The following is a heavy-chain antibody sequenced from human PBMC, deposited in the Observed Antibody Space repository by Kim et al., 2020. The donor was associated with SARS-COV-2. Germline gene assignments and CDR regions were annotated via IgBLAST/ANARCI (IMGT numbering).Heavy chain of an antibody. J-gene: IGHJ4*02. V-gene: IGHV3-33*01. Sequence: GGSLRLSCAASGFTFSSYGMHWVRQAPGKGLEWVAVIWYDGSNKYYADSVKGRFTISRDNSKNTLYLQMNSLRAEDTAVYYCARDREVRQLVLTEDGDWYDWGQGTLVTVSS. CDR3: ARDREVRQLVLTEDGDWYD. D-gene: IGHD6-13*01. CDR2: IWYDGSNK. CDR1: GFTFSSYG.